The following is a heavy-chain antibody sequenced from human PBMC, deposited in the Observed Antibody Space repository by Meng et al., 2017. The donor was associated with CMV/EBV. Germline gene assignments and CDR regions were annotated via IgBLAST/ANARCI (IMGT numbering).Heavy chain of an antibody. CDR2: IKSKTDGGTT. J-gene: IGHJ4*02. D-gene: IGHD3-3*01. CDR1: GFPFSNAW. V-gene: IGHV3-15*01. CDR3: TTDRYYDFWSGSPGRY. Sequence: GESLKISCAASGFPFSNAWMSWVRQAPGKGLEWVGRIKSKTDGGTTDYAAPVKGRFTISRDDSKNTLYLQMNSLKIEDTAVYYCTTDRYYDFWSGSPGRYWGQGTLVTVSS.